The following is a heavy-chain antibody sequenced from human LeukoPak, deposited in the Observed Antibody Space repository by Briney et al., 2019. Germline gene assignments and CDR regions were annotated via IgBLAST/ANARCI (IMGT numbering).Heavy chain of an antibody. V-gene: IGHV2-5*02. Sequence: SGPTLVNPTQTLTLTCTFSGFSLSTSGVGVGWIRQPPGKALEGLALIYWDDDKRYIPSLKSRLTIPKDTSKTQVVITMTNMDPVDTATYYCAHNAGGYSYGYPPYFDYWGQGTLVTVSS. CDR1: GFSLSTSGVG. D-gene: IGHD5-18*01. J-gene: IGHJ4*02. CDR3: AHNAGGYSYGYPPYFDY. CDR2: IYWDDDK.